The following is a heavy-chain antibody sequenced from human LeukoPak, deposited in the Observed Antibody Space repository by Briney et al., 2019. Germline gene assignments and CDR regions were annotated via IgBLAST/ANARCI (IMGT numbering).Heavy chain of an antibody. J-gene: IGHJ6*02. CDR1: GFSFSTYS. D-gene: IGHD2-8*01. V-gene: IGHV3-21*01. CDR2: ISRTRRYI. Sequence: GGSLRLSCAAAGFSFSTYSMNWVRQTPGRGLEWVSSISRTRRYIYYTDSVKGRFTLSRDNGKYSLYMQMSSVRAEDTAVYYSARGGMGANSQEYFYYCMDVWGQGTTVTVSS. CDR3: ARGGMGANSQEYFYYCMDV.